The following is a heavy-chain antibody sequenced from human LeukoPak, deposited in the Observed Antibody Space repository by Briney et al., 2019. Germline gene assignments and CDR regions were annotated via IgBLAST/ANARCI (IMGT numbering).Heavy chain of an antibody. CDR1: GYTFTGYY. D-gene: IGHD3-10*01. J-gene: IGHJ5*02. CDR3: ARDGIYGSGSYYEVSWFDP. V-gene: IGHV1-2*02. CDR2: INPNSGVT. Sequence: GASVKVSCKASGYTFTGYYTHWVRQAPGQGLEWMGWINPNSGVTHYAQKFQGRVTMTSDTSISTAYMELSRLRSDDTAVYYCARDGIYGSGSYYEVSWFDPWGQGTLVTVSS.